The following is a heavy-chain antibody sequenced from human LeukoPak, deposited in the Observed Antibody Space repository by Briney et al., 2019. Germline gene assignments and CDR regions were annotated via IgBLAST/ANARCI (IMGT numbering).Heavy chain of an antibody. Sequence: GGSLRLSCAASGFTFSGYAMSWVRQAPGEGLEWVSTISYSGDSTYYADSVKGRFTISRDNSKNTLCLQMNSLRAEDTAVYFCAKVPYSDYGSGRPPFMDVWGQGTTVAVSS. CDR1: GFTFSGYA. CDR2: ISYSGDST. D-gene: IGHD3-10*01. V-gene: IGHV3-23*01. CDR3: AKVPYSDYGSGRPPFMDV. J-gene: IGHJ6*02.